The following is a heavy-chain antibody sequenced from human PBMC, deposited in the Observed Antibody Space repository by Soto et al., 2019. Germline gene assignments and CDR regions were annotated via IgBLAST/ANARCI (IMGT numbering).Heavy chain of an antibody. CDR1: GFTFRTYT. Sequence: GGSLRLSCISSGFTFRTYTMNWVRQAPGKGLEWVSGIRGFSPYTFYAESVKGRFTISRDNAKNSLFLQMNSLRAEDTAVYYCARDRGYDAHEYYYYAMDLWGQGTTVTVSS. J-gene: IGHJ6*02. CDR2: IRGFSPYT. CDR3: ARDRGYDAHEYYYYAMDL. D-gene: IGHD5-12*01. V-gene: IGHV3-21*01.